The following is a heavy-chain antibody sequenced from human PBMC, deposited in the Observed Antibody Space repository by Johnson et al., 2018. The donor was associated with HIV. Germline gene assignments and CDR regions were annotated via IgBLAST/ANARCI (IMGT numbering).Heavy chain of an antibody. CDR3: ARDRAHYYDSSGYYYVGAFDI. CDR2: ISYDGSNK. J-gene: IGHJ3*02. Sequence: QVQLVESGGGVVQPGRSLRLSCAASGFTFSSYAMHWVRQAPGKGLEWVAVISYDGSNKYYADSVKGRFTISRDNSKNTLYLQMNSLRAEDTAVYYCARDRAHYYDSSGYYYVGAFDIWGQGTMVTVSS. D-gene: IGHD3-22*01. V-gene: IGHV3-30-3*01. CDR1: GFTFSSYA.